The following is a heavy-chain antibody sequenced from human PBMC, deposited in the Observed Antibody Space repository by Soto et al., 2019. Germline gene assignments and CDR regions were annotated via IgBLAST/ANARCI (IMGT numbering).Heavy chain of an antibody. CDR2: ISAYNGNT. V-gene: IGHV1-18*01. D-gene: IGHD3-22*01. Sequence: ASVKVSCKASGYTFTSYGISWGRQAPGQGLEWMGWISAYNGNTNYAQKLQGRVTMTTDTSTSTAYMELRSLRSDDTAVYYWARDFIGDYYDSSGPIYIWGQGTMVTVSS. J-gene: IGHJ3*02. CDR1: GYTFTSYG. CDR3: ARDFIGDYYDSSGPIYI.